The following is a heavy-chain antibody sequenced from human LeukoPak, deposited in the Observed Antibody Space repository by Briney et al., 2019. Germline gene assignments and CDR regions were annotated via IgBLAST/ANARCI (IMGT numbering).Heavy chain of an antibody. CDR3: ARDLGCSSTSCRLGYRY. J-gene: IGHJ4*02. CDR1: GFTVSGNY. D-gene: IGHD2-2*01. CDR2: IYSGGST. V-gene: IGHV3-66*01. Sequence: GGSLRLSCAASGFTVSGNYMSWVRQAPGKGLEWVSVIYSGGSTYYADSVKGRFTISRDNSKNTLYLQMNSLRAEDTAVYYCARDLGCSSTSCRLGYRYWGQGTLVTVSS.